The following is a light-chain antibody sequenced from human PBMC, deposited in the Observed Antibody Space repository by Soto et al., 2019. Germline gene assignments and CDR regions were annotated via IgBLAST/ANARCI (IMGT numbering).Light chain of an antibody. CDR2: GAS. V-gene: IGKV3-20*01. CDR3: QQYGSSPALG. CDR1: QSVSSSY. J-gene: IGKJ4*01. Sequence: EIVLTQSPGTLSLSPGERATLSCRASQSVSSSYLAWYQQKPGQAPRLLIYGASSRATGIPDRFSGSGSGTDFTLTISSLEPEDFAVYYCQQYGSSPALGFGGGTKVEIK.